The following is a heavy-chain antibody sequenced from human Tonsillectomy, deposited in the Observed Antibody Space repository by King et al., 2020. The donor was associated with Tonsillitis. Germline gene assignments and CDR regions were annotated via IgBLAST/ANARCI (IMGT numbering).Heavy chain of an antibody. Sequence: VQLVKSGAEVKKPGESLKISCKGSGYTFTNYWIAWVRQMPGKGLEWMGIIYPGDSDTRYSPSFQGQVTISADKSINTAYVQWSSLEASDTAMYYCARQGDSTGYYAYWGQGTLVTVSS. D-gene: IGHD3-22*01. CDR3: ARQGDSTGYYAY. J-gene: IGHJ4*02. V-gene: IGHV5-51*01. CDR2: IYPGDSDT. CDR1: GYTFTNYW.